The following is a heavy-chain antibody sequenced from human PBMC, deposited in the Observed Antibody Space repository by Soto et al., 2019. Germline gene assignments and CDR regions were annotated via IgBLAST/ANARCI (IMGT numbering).Heavy chain of an antibody. V-gene: IGHV1-69*12. D-gene: IGHD3-10*01. CDR1: GGTFSSYA. J-gene: IGHJ6*02. CDR2: IIPIFGTA. Sequence: QVQLVQSGAEVKKPGSSVKVSCKASGGTFSSYAISWVRQAPGQGLEWMGGIIPIFGTANYAQKFQGRVTITADESTSTAYMERSSLRSEDTAVYYCARGGRVRGVPDYDGMDVWGQGTTVTVSS. CDR3: ARGGRVRGVPDYDGMDV.